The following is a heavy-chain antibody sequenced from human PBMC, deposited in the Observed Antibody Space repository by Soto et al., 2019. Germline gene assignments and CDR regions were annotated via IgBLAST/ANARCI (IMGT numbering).Heavy chain of an antibody. J-gene: IGHJ4*02. CDR1: GGSISSSSYY. Sequence: PSETLSLTCTVSGGSISSSSYYWGWIRQPPGKGLEWIGSIYYSGSTYYNPSLKIRVTISVDTSKNQFSLKLSSVTAADTAVYYCARLSYYASGNYSRWGQGTLVTVSS. CDR2: IYYSGST. CDR3: ARLSYYASGNYSR. D-gene: IGHD3-10*01. V-gene: IGHV4-39*01.